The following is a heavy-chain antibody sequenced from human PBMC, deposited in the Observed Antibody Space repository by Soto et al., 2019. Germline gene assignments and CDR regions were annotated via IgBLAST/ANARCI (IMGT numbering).Heavy chain of an antibody. CDR3: AKDMRPDGVWDFDY. D-gene: IGHD4-17*01. CDR1: GFTFSTYS. J-gene: IGHJ4*02. CDR2: IIQDGTT. Sequence: EVQLLESGGGLVQPGGSLGLPCAASGFTFSTYSMAWVRQAPGRGPEWVSGIIQDGTTHYADSVKGRFTISRDNSRSSVYLQMITLRGEDTAVYYCAKDMRPDGVWDFDYWGQGTLVTVSS. V-gene: IGHV3-23*01.